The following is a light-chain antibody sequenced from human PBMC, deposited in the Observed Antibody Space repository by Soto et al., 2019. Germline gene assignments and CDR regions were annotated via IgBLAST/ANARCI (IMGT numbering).Light chain of an antibody. CDR3: QQYNNWPGT. CDR1: QSVSSN. CDR2: GAS. Sequence: EIVMTQSPATLSVSPGERATLSCRASQSVSSNLAWYQQKPGQGPRLLIYGASIRATGIPARFSGSWSGTEFTLTISSLQSEDFAVYYCQQYNNWPGTFGQGTKVEIK. V-gene: IGKV3-15*01. J-gene: IGKJ1*01.